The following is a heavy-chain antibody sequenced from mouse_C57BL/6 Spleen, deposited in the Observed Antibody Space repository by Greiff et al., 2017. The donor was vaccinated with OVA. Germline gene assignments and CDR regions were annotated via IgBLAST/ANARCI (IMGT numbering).Heavy chain of an antibody. Sequence: VQLQQSGPELVKPGASVKISCKASGYAFSSSWMNWVKQRPGKGLEWIGRIYPGAGDTNYNGKFKGKATLTADKSSSTAYMQLSSLTSEDSAVYFCARSLNYFDYWGQGTTLTVSS. J-gene: IGHJ2*01. V-gene: IGHV1-82*01. D-gene: IGHD1-3*01. CDR1: GYAFSSSW. CDR3: ARSLNYFDY. CDR2: IYPGAGDT.